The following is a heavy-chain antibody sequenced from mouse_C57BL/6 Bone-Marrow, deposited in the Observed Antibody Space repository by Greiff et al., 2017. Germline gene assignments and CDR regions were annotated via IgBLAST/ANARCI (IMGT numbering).Heavy chain of an antibody. CDR2: INPYNGGT. J-gene: IGHJ2*01. Sequence: VQLQQSGPVLVKPGASVKMSCKASGYTFTDYYMNWVKQSHGKSLEWIGVINPYNGGTSYNQKFKGKATLTVDKSSSTAYMELNSLTSEDSAVYYCARYYIYYFDYWGQGTTLTVSS. D-gene: IGHD1-1*01. CDR1: GYTFTDYY. CDR3: ARYYIYYFDY. V-gene: IGHV1-19*01.